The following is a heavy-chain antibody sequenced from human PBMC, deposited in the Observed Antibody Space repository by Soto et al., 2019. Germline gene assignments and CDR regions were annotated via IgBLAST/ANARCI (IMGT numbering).Heavy chain of an antibody. CDR2: ISGTGRTI. D-gene: IGHD3-10*01. V-gene: IGHV3-11*01. Sequence: QVQLVESGGGLVKPGGSLRLSCAASGFSFGDYYMSWIRQAPGRGLEWISYISGTGRTIDYANSVKGRFTISRDNADKSLYLQMNSLGAEDTAIYYCARAPSAHELFDLWGQGTLVTVSS. CDR1: GFSFGDYY. CDR3: ARAPSAHELFDL. J-gene: IGHJ5*02.